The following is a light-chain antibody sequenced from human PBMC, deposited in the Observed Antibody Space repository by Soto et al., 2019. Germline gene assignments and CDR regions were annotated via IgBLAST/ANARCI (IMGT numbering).Light chain of an antibody. V-gene: IGKV1-39*01. CDR3: QRSYSTPFT. CDR2: AAS. J-gene: IGKJ3*01. CDR1: QSISSY. Sequence: DIQMTQSPSSLSASVGDRVTITCRASQSISSYLNWYQQKPGKTPKLLIYAASSLQSGVPSRFSGSVSGTEFTLTISSLQPEDFATYYCQRSYSTPFTFGPRTNVDIK.